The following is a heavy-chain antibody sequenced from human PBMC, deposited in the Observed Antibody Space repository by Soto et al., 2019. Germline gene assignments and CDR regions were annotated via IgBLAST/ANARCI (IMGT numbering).Heavy chain of an antibody. CDR1: GFTVSSNY. CDR2: IYSGGST. CDR3: ARGARLEWLFSRLGYYYGMDV. J-gene: IGHJ6*02. V-gene: IGHV3-53*01. D-gene: IGHD3-3*01. Sequence: GGSLRLSCAASGFTVSSNYMSWVRQAPGKGLEWVSVIYSGGSTYYADSVKGRFTISRDNSKNTLYLQMNSLRAEDTAVYYCARGARLEWLFSRLGYYYGMDVWGQGT.